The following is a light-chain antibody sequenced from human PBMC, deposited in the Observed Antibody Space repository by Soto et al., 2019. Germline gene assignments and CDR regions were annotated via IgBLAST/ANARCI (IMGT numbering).Light chain of an antibody. CDR1: QSVSSSY. V-gene: IGKV3-20*01. J-gene: IGKJ4*01. Sequence: EIVLTQSPGTLSLSPGERATLSCRASQSVSSSYLAWYQQKPGQAPRLLSYGASSCATGIPDRFSGSGSGTDYTLTISRLEPEDFAVYYWPQYGSSPLTFGVGTKVEIK. CDR2: GAS. CDR3: PQYGSSPLT.